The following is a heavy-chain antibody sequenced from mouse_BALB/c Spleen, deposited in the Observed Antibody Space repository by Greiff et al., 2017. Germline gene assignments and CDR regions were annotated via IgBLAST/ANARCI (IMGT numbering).Heavy chain of an antibody. D-gene: IGHD1-2*01. J-gene: IGHJ4*01. Sequence: VQLKESGPGLVKPSQSLSLTCTVTGYSITSDYAWNWIRQFPGNKLEWMGYISYSGSTSYNPSLKSRISITRDTSKNQFFLQLNSVTTEDTATYYCAVTTATAMDYWGQGTSVTVSS. CDR2: ISYSGST. CDR3: AVTTATAMDY. CDR1: GYSITSDYA. V-gene: IGHV3-2*02.